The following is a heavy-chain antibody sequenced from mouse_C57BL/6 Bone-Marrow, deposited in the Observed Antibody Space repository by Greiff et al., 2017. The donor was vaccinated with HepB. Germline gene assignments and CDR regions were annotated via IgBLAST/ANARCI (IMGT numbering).Heavy chain of an antibody. V-gene: IGHV1-61*01. CDR3: ARLYHGYKFAY. CDR1: GYTFTSYW. Sequence: QVQLQQPGAELVRPGSSVKLSCKASGYTFTSYWMEWVKQRPGQGLEWIGNIYPSDSETHYNQKFKDKATLTVDKSSSTAYMQLSSLTSEDSAVYYCARLYHGYKFAYWGQGTLVTVSA. D-gene: IGHD2-2*01. CDR2: IYPSDSET. J-gene: IGHJ3*01.